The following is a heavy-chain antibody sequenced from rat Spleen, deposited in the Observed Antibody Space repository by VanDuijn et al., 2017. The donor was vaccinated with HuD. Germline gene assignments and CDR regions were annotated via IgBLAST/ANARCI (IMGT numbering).Heavy chain of an antibody. CDR2: IWSGGNT. V-gene: IGHV2-4*01. Sequence: QVQLKESGPGLVQPSQTLSLTCTVSGFSLTNYGVSWVRQPPGKGLEWIGAIWSGGNTDYNSALKSRLSITRDTSKSQVFLKMNSLQTEDIATYYCAREGNTYYGYNSGFDYWGQGVMVTVSS. D-gene: IGHD1-9*01. J-gene: IGHJ2*01. CDR1: GFSLTNYG. CDR3: AREGNTYYGYNSGFDY.